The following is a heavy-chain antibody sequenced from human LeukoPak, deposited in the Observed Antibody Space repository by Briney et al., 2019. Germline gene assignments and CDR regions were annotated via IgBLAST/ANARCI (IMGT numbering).Heavy chain of an antibody. CDR2: ISVFDGNT. CDR3: ARDVSGFCSSTSCSELGF. D-gene: IGHD2-2*01. CDR1: GYTFTSYV. V-gene: IGHV1-18*01. J-gene: IGHJ4*02. Sequence: ASVKVSGKASGYTFTSYVINWVRQAPGQGLECMGWISVFDGNTNYAQKFQDRVTVTTDTSTSTAYMELRSLMSDDTAVYYCARDVSGFCSSTSCSELGFWGQGTLVTVSS.